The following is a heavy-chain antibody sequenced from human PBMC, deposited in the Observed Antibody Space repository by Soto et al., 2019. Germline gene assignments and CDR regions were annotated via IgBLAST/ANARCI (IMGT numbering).Heavy chain of an antibody. V-gene: IGHV3-13*01. D-gene: IGHD3-22*01. J-gene: IGHJ4*02. Sequence: EVQLVESGGGLVQPGGSLRLSCAASGFTFSSYDMHWVRQATGKGLEWVSAIGTAGDTYYPGSVKGRFTISRENAKNSLYLQMNSLRAGDTAVYYCARMVTYYDSSGYWGYFDYWGQGTLVTVSS. CDR1: GFTFSSYD. CDR3: ARMVTYYDSSGYWGYFDY. CDR2: IGTAGDT.